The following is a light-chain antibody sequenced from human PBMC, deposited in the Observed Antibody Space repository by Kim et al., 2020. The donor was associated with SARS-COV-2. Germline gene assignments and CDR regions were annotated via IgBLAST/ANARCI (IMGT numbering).Light chain of an antibody. CDR1: QSVSSSY. CDR2: CAS. J-gene: IGKJ2*01. CDR3: QQYGSSPYT. Sequence: EIVLTQSPGTLSLSPGERATLSCRASQSVSSSYLAWYQQKPVQAPRLLIYCASTRPTGIPDRFSGSGSGTDFTLTISRLEPEDFAVYYCQQYGSSPYTFGQGTKLEI. V-gene: IGKV3-20*01.